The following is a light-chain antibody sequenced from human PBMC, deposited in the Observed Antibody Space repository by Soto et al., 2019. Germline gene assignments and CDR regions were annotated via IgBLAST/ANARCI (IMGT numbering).Light chain of an antibody. CDR1: QSFTSW. CDR2: KAS. Sequence: DIQMTQSPSTLSASVGDRVTITCRASQSFTSWLAWYQQKPGKAPKLLIHKASNLQSGVPARFSGSESGTEFTLTISSLQPDDFATYYCQRNNFHFGGGTKVEIK. CDR3: QRNNFH. J-gene: IGKJ4*01. V-gene: IGKV1-5*03.